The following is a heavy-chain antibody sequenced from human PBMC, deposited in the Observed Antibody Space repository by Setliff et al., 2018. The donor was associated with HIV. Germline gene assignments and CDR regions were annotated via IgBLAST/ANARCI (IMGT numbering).Heavy chain of an antibody. J-gene: IGHJ6*03. CDR2: VYYNGIT. CDR1: GASISGHY. V-gene: IGHV4-59*11. D-gene: IGHD3-10*01. CDR3: ARVSYYGSSYYNYYMDV. Sequence: SETLSLTCTVSGASISGHYWTWIRQPPGKGLEWIGYVYYNGITNYYPSLKSRVTISLDTSNSQFSLKLSSLTAADTAVYYCARVSYYGSSYYNYYMDVWGKGTTVTVSS.